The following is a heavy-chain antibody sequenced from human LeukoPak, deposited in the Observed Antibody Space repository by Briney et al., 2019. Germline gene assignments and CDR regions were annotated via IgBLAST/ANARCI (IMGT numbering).Heavy chain of an antibody. CDR2: ISGSGGST. CDR3: AKGKGQQLVFDY. D-gene: IGHD6-6*01. Sequence: PGGSLRLSCATSGFTFSSYAMSWVRQAPGKGLEWVSAISGSGGSTYYADSVKGRFTISRDNSKNTLYLQMNSLRAEDTAVYYCAKGKGQQLVFDYWGQGTLVTVSS. J-gene: IGHJ4*02. V-gene: IGHV3-23*01. CDR1: GFTFSSYA.